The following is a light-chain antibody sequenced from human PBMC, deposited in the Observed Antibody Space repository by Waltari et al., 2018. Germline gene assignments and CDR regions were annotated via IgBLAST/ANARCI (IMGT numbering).Light chain of an antibody. J-gene: IGKJ2*01. V-gene: IGKV4-1*01. CDR3: QQYYTAPYT. CDR1: QSILDNSNKRNY. CDR2: WAS. Sequence: DIVMTQSPDSQAVSLGERATINCRSSQSILDNSNKRNYLTWYQQKAGQPPSLLSSWASTRESGVPDRFSGSGSGTDFTLTISSLQAEDVAVYYCQQYYTAPYTFGQGAKLEIK.